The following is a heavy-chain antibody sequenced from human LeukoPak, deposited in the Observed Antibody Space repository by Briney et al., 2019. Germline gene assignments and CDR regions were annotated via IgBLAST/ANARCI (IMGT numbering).Heavy chain of an antibody. Sequence: ASVKVSCKASGGTFSYYAISWVRQAPGQGLEWMGGIIPMFGTANYAQKFQGRVTITADESTSTAYMELSSLRSEDTAVYYCARVATIGDNWFDPWGQGTLVTVSS. D-gene: IGHD5-12*01. V-gene: IGHV1-69*13. J-gene: IGHJ5*02. CDR1: GGTFSYYA. CDR2: IIPMFGTA. CDR3: ARVATIGDNWFDP.